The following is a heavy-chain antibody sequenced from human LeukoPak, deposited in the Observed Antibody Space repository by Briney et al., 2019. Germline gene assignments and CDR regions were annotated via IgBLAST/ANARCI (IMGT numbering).Heavy chain of an antibody. J-gene: IGHJ4*02. V-gene: IGHV1-2*02. CDR2: INPNSGGT. CDR1: GYTFTGYY. D-gene: IGHD3-3*01. Sequence: ASVKVSCKASGYTFTGYYMHWVRQAPGQGLEWMGWINPNSGGTNYAQKFQGRVTMTRDTSISTAYMELGRLRSDDTAVYYCARAEITIFGVGPLDYWGQGTLVTVSS. CDR3: ARAEITIFGVGPLDY.